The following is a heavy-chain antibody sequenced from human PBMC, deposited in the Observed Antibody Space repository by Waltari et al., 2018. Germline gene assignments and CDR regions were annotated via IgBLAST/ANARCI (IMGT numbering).Heavy chain of an antibody. CDR2: IYHSGGT. CDR3: ARDPEKAAMEYYFDY. V-gene: IGHV4-38-2*02. J-gene: IGHJ4*02. D-gene: IGHD5-18*01. CDR1: GYSISSGYY. Sequence: QVQLQESGPGLVKPSETLSLTCAVSGYSISSGYYWGWIRQPPGKGLEWIGSIYHSGGTYYNPSRKSRVTISVDTSKNQFSLKLSSVTAADTAVYYCARDPEKAAMEYYFDYWGQGTLVTVSS.